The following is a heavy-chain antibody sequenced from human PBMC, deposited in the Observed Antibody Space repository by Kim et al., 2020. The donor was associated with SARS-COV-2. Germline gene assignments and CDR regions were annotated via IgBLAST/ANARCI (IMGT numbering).Heavy chain of an antibody. CDR2: ITHSGST. Sequence: SETLSLTCAVYGGSFSGHSWTWIRQPPGKGLEWIGEITHSGSTKYNPCLKSRLTISIDMSKNQFSLKLTSVTAADTGLYYCPGGRVGVVPAPVLGLGPYYDYFTVDLWGQGTTVIVSS. CDR1: GGSFSGHS. D-gene: IGHD2-8*02. V-gene: IGHV4-34*01. CDR3: PGGRVGVVPAPVLGLGPYYDYFTVDL. J-gene: IGHJ6*02.